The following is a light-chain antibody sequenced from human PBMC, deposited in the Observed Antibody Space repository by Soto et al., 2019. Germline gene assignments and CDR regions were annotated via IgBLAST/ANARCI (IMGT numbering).Light chain of an antibody. CDR3: QQNDNLPPT. Sequence: DIQMTQSPSSLSASVGDRVTITCPASQDISNYLNWYQQKPGKAPKLLIYDASNLEQGVPSRFSGSVSGTDFNFTISSLQPEDIATYYCQQNDNLPPTFGQGTKLEIK. J-gene: IGKJ2*01. CDR1: QDISNY. CDR2: DAS. V-gene: IGKV1-33*01.